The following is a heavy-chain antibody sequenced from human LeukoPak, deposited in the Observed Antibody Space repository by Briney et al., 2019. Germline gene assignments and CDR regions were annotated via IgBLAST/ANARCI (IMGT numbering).Heavy chain of an antibody. D-gene: IGHD3-22*01. V-gene: IGHV3-21*04. CDR3: ARETRNQRYYYDSSALDV. CDR2: ISSSSSYI. J-gene: IGHJ6*02. Sequence: GGSLRLSCAASGFTFSSYSMNWVRQAPGKGLEWVSSISSSSSYIYYADSVKGRFTISRDNAKNSLYLQMNSLRAEDTAVYYCARETRNQRYYYDSSALDVWGQGTTVTVSS. CDR1: GFTFSSYS.